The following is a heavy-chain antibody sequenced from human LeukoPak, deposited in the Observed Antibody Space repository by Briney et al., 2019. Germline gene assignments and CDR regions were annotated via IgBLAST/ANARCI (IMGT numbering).Heavy chain of an antibody. CDR2: INPDSGGS. J-gene: IGHJ4*02. V-gene: IGHV1-2*02. CDR3: ARDMTGGIWARATSFDH. Sequence: GASVKVSCKASGYIFSLYYLHWVRQAPGQGPEWMGWINPDSGGSEYGQKFQGRVTFTSDTSSTTIYMEVRSLKSDDTAVYYCARDMTGGIWARATSFDHWGQGTLVTVSS. D-gene: IGHD1-14*01. CDR1: GYIFSLYY.